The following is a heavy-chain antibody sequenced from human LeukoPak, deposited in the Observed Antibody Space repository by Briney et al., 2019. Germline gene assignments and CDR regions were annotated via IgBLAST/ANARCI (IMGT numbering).Heavy chain of an antibody. CDR3: ARDRYYYDSSGYYEPLHIHNWFDP. CDR1: GYTFTSYY. V-gene: IGHV1-46*01. J-gene: IGHJ5*02. D-gene: IGHD3-22*01. Sequence: ASVKVSCKASGYTFTSYYMHWVRQAPGQGLEWIGIINPSGGSTSYAQKFQGRVTMTRDTSTSTVYMELSSLRSEDTAVYYCARDRYYYDSSGYYEPLHIHNWFDPWGQGALVTVSS. CDR2: INPSGGST.